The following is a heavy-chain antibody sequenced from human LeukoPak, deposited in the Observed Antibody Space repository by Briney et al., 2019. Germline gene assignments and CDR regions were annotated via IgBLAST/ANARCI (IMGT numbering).Heavy chain of an antibody. V-gene: IGHV3-30-3*01. CDR3: ARERALVGAAPYYFDY. J-gene: IGHJ4*02. CDR1: GFTFSSYA. Sequence: GGSLRLSCAAYGFTFSSYAMHWVRQAPGKGLEWVAVISYDGSNKYYADSVKGRFTISRDNSKNTLYLQINSLRAEDTAVYYCARERALVGAAPYYFDYWGQGTLVTVSS. CDR2: ISYDGSNK. D-gene: IGHD1-26*01.